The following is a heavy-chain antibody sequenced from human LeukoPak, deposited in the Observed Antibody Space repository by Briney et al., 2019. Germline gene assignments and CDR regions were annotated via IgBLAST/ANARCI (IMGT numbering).Heavy chain of an antibody. CDR2: INHSGST. Sequence: SETLSLTCAVYGGSFSGYYWSWIRQPPGKGLEWIGEINHSGSTNYNPSLKSRVTISVDTSKNQFSLKLSSVTAADTAVYYCARAWYDPWYYFDYWGQGTLVTVSS. CDR3: ARAWYDPWYYFDY. V-gene: IGHV4-34*01. CDR1: GGSFSGYY. J-gene: IGHJ4*02. D-gene: IGHD1-1*01.